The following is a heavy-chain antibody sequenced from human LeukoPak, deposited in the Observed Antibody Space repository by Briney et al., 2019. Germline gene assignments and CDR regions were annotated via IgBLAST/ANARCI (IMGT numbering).Heavy chain of an antibody. CDR2: ISWDGGST. D-gene: IGHD3-10*01. CDR1: GFTFDDDA. CDR3: AKGGSGLLPYLPDY. V-gene: IGHV3-43D*03. J-gene: IGHJ4*02. Sequence: GGSLRLSCAASGFTFDDDAMHWVRQAPGKGLEWVSLISWDGGSTYYADSVKGRFTISRDNSKNSLYLQMNSLRAEDTALYYCAKGGSGLLPYLPDYWGQGTLVTVSS.